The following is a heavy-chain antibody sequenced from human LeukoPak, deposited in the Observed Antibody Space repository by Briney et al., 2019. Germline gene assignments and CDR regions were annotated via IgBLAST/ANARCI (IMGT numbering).Heavy chain of an antibody. V-gene: IGHV3-53*01. CDR2: LYYGGTT. CDR3: ARGDGVYIY. Sequence: GGSLRLSCAASGFTFSSYAMSWVRQAPGKGLEWVSVLYYGGTTYYADSVKGRFTISRDNTKNTVFLQMNSLRADDTAVYYCARGDGVYIYWGQGTLVTVSS. J-gene: IGHJ4*02. D-gene: IGHD4-17*01. CDR1: GFTFSSYA.